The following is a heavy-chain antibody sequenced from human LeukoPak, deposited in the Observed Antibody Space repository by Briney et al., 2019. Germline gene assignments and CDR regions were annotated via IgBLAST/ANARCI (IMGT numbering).Heavy chain of an antibody. CDR3: ARVLRVYGGNSYFDY. Sequence: GSLRLSCAASGFTFSSYSMNWVRQAPGKGLEWIGEINHSGSTNYNPSLKSRVTISVDTSKNQFSLKLSSVTAADTAVYYCARVLRVYGGNSYFDYWGQGTLVTVSS. CDR1: GFTFSSYS. V-gene: IGHV4-34*01. J-gene: IGHJ4*02. D-gene: IGHD4-23*01. CDR2: INHSGST.